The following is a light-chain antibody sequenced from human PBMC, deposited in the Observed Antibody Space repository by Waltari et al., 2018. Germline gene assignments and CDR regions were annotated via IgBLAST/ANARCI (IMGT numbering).Light chain of an antibody. CDR3: QQYNSYSWT. V-gene: IGKV1-5*03. CDR2: KAS. J-gene: IGKJ1*01. Sequence: DIQTTKSPPTLSASVGDRLTITCRAIQSISSWFAWYQQKPGKAPKLLIYKASRLESWVPSRFSGSGFGTEFTLTISSLQPDDFATYYCQQYNSYSWTFGQGTKVEIK. CDR1: QSISSW.